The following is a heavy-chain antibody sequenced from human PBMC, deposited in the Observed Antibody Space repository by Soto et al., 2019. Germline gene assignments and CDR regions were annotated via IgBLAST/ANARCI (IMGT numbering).Heavy chain of an antibody. D-gene: IGHD2-15*01. CDR2: ISGTSPST. V-gene: IGHV3-23*01. J-gene: IGHJ5*02. CDR1: GFTFSAYA. CDR3: ASEYCSGGSCYWAP. Sequence: GGSLRLSCAASGFTFSAYAMSWVRQAPGKGLEWVSAISGTSPSTYYADSVQGRFTISRDNSKNTLYLQMNSLRAEDTAVYYCASEYCSGGSCYWAPWGQGTLVTVSS.